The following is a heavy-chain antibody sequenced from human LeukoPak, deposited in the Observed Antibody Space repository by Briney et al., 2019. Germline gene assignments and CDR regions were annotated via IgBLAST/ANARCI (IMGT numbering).Heavy chain of an antibody. D-gene: IGHD1-26*01. CDR2: IDNSGST. V-gene: IGHV4-59*08. CDR3: ARRLRIEGGTRRGDALDM. Sequence: PSESLSLTCTVHGRSINSYYGTWVWHTPGKGLERIGYIDNSGSTNYNPSLKSRVTISTDTSKKQFSLRVSSVTAADTAVYYCARRLRIEGGTRRGDALDMWGQGTMVTVSS. CDR1: GRSINSYY. J-gene: IGHJ3*02.